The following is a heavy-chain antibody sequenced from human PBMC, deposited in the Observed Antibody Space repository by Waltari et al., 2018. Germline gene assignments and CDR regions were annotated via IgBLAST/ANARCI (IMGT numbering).Heavy chain of an antibody. Sequence: QVQLVESGGGVVQPGGSLRLSCAVSGFTFSAYGMHWVRQAPGKGLEWGSMIHHDEVSKHYADSVKGRFTSSRDNSKNTVYLHMDSLRAEDTALYYCSKDSDAFYIDYWGQGVLVTVSS. CDR1: GFTFSAYG. CDR2: IHHDEVSK. D-gene: IGHD2-2*01. J-gene: IGHJ4*02. CDR3: SKDSDAFYIDY. V-gene: IGHV3-30*02.